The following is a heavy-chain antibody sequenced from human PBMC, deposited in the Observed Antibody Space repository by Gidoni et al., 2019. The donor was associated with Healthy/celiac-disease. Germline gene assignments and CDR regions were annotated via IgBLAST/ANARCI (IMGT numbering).Heavy chain of an antibody. D-gene: IGHD6-13*01. CDR1: GYTLHELS. V-gene: IGHV1-24*01. Sequence: QVQLVQSGAEVKKPGASVKVSCKVSGYTLHELSMHWVRQAPGKGLEWMGCFDPEDGETIYAQKFQGRVTMTEDTSTDTAYMELSSLRSEDTAVYYCATRKQQLVNYYYGMDVWGQGTTVTVSS. CDR3: ATRKQQLVNYYYGMDV. CDR2: FDPEDGET. J-gene: IGHJ6*02.